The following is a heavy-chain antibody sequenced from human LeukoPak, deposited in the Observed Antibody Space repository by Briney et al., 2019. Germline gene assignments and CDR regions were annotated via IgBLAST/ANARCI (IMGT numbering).Heavy chain of an antibody. V-gene: IGHV5-51*01. Sequence: GESLKISCKGSGYSFSTYWIGWVRQMPGKGLEWMGVIFPGDSETRYSPSFQGQVTISADKSITTTYLQWSSLKASDSAMYYCARVVPGSSSWYRHDYWGQGTLVTVSS. CDR3: ARVVPGSSSWYRHDY. CDR1: GYSFSTYW. CDR2: IFPGDSET. J-gene: IGHJ4*02. D-gene: IGHD6-13*01.